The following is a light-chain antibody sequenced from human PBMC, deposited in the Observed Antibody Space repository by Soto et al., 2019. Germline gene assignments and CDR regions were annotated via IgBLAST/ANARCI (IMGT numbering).Light chain of an antibody. CDR1: HSISGW. CDR3: QQYNSLWT. V-gene: IGKV1-5*03. J-gene: IGKJ1*01. Sequence: DIQMTQSPSTLSASVGDRVTITCRASHSISGWLAWYQQKPGKAPKLLIYKASTLKSGVPSRFSGSGSGTQFTLTNSSLQPDDFATYYCQQYNSLWTFGQGTKVDIK. CDR2: KAS.